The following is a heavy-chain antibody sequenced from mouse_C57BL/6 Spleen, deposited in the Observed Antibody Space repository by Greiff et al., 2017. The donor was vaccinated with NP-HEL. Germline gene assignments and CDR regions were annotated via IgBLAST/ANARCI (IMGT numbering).Heavy chain of an antibody. V-gene: IGHV5-17*01. CDR3: ARSVSSSYGYYAMDY. CDR1: GFTFSDYG. CDR2: ISSGSSTI. D-gene: IGHD1-1*01. Sequence: EVKLVESGGGLVKPGGSLKLSCAASGFTFSDYGMHWVRQAPEKELEWVAYISSGSSTIYYADTVKGRFTISRDNAKNTLFLQMTSLRSEDTAMYYCARSVSSSYGYYAMDYWGQGTSVTVSS. J-gene: IGHJ4*01.